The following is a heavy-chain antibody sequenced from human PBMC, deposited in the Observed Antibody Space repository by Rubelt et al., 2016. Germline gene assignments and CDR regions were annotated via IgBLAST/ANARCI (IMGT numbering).Heavy chain of an antibody. V-gene: IGHV3-21*01. CDR3: ARNWGRLFYFDY. D-gene: IGHD7-27*01. Sequence: VRQAPGKGLEWVSSISSSSSYIYYADSVKGRFTISRDNAKNSLYLQMNSLRAEDMAVYYCARNWGRLFYFDYWGQGTLVTVSS. CDR2: ISSSSSYI. J-gene: IGHJ4*02.